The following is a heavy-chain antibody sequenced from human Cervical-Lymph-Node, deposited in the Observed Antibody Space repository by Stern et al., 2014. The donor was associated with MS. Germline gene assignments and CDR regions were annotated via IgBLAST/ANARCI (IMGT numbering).Heavy chain of an antibody. V-gene: IGHV5-51*03. J-gene: IGHJ4*02. CDR1: GFSFTGYW. Sequence: EVQLVESGAEVKKPGESLKISCKGSGFSFTGYWIGWVRQMPGKGLEWMGMIYPGDYDTRYSPSFQGQVTMSVDKSISTAYLQWISLKASDTAMYYCARWEVAADYWGQGTPVTVSS. CDR3: ARWEVAADY. D-gene: IGHD6-19*01. CDR2: IYPGDYDT.